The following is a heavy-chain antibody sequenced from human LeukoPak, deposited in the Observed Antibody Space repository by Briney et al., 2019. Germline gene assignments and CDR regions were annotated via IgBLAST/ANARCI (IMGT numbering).Heavy chain of an antibody. CDR1: GYIFGSFW. CDR2: IYPGGSDT. D-gene: IGHD2-2*01. CDR3: ARGAYSFCGSTSCYSGIFDY. Sequence: GASLEISCQCSGYIFGSFWIGWVRQLPGKGLEWMGIIYPGGSDTRYGPSFQGPVTISADKSINTAYLQWSSLKASDTAMYFCARGAYSFCGSTSCYSGIFDYWGQGTLVTVSS. V-gene: IGHV5-51*01. J-gene: IGHJ4*02.